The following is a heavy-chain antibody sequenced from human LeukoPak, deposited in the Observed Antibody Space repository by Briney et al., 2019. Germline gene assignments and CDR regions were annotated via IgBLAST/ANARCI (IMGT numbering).Heavy chain of an antibody. CDR3: ARVTYYGSGSYYKSLKYQSGWYFDL. V-gene: IGHV4-39*07. D-gene: IGHD3-10*01. CDR1: GGSISSSSYY. Sequence: SETLSLTCTVSGGSISSSSYYWGWIRQPPGKGLEWIGSIYYSGSTYYNPSLKSRVTISVDTSKNQFSLKLSSVTAADTAVYYCARVTYYGSGSYYKSLKYQSGWYFDLWGRGTLVTVSS. CDR2: IYYSGST. J-gene: IGHJ2*01.